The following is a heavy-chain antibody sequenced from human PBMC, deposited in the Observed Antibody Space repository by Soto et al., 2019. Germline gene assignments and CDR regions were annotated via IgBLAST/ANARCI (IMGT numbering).Heavy chain of an antibody. D-gene: IGHD1-26*01. J-gene: IGHJ4*02. CDR3: ASWGGLLLPRLY. CDR1: SGSMYSGFW. V-gene: IGHV4-4*02. Sequence: QVQLQESGPGLVKPSGTLSLTCAVSSGSMYSGFWWTWVRQPPGKGLEWIGEIYHSGTTNYNPSLESRVTISIDMSNNQFSPKLNSVTAADTAVYYCASWGGLLLPRLYWGQGTLVTVSS. CDR2: IYHSGTT.